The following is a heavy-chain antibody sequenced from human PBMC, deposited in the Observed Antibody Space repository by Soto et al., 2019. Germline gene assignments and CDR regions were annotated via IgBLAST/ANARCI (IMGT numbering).Heavy chain of an antibody. V-gene: IGHV4-59*05. CDR3: ARHVVPDYQFDP. CDR2: IYYSGST. Sequence: SETLSLTCTVSGGSISSYYWSWIRQPPGKGLEWIGSIYYSGSTYYNPSLKSRVTISVDTSKNQFSLKLSSVTAADTAVYYCARHVVPDYQFDPWGQGTLVTVSS. J-gene: IGHJ5*02. D-gene: IGHD2-8*01. CDR1: GGSISSYY.